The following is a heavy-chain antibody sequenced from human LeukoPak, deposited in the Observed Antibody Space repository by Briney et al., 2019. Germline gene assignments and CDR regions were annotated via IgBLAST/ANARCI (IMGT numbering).Heavy chain of an antibody. D-gene: IGHD3-22*01. Sequence: PSETLSLTCTVSGGSISSYYWSWIRQPPGKGLEWIGYLYYTGSTNYNPSLKSRVTISVDTSKNQFSLKLSSVTAADTAMYYCARHGIGYSHFDYWGQGTLVTVSS. CDR2: LYYTGST. V-gene: IGHV4-59*01. CDR1: GGSISSYY. J-gene: IGHJ4*02. CDR3: ARHGIGYSHFDY.